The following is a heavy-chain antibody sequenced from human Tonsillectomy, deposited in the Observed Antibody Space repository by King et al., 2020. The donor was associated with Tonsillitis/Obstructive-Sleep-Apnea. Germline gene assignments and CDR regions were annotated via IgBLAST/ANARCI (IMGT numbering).Heavy chain of an antibody. CDR3: ARDLVEGIAAAGTGDH. CDR2: IYIGGST. V-gene: IGHV3-53*01. Sequence: VQLVESGGGLIQPGGSLRLSCAASGFTVSSNYMSWVRQAPGKGLEWVSVIYIGGSTYYADSVKGRFTISRDNSKNTLYLQMNSLRAEDTAVYYCARDLVEGIAAAGTGDHWGQGTLVTVSS. D-gene: IGHD6-13*01. J-gene: IGHJ4*02. CDR1: GFTVSSNY.